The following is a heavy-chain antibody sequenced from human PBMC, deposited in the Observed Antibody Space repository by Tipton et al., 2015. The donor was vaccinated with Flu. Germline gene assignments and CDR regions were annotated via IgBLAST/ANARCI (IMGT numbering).Heavy chain of an antibody. J-gene: IGHJ4*02. CDR1: GDSISSDFY. D-gene: IGHD6-19*01. Sequence: TLSLTCAVSGDSISSDFYWAWIRQFPGKGLEWIGTVSRTGSTIYNPSLKSRVTISVDTSKNQFSLKLSSVTAADTAVYYCARVLVAGTGPLFDYWGQGTLVTVSS. V-gene: IGHV4-38-2*01. CDR3: ARVLVAGTGPLFDY. CDR2: VSRTGST.